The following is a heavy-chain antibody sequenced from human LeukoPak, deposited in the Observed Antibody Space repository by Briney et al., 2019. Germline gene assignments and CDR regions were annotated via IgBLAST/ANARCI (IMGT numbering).Heavy chain of an antibody. V-gene: IGHV4-59*08. CDR3: ARHSSSWYPSIDY. CDR2: IYYSGST. J-gene: IGHJ4*02. CDR1: GGSISSYY. D-gene: IGHD6-13*01. Sequence: SETLSLTCTVSGGSISSYYWSWIRQPPGKGREWNGYIYYSGSTTYNPALKIRVTISVDPSRIQFSLKLSSVTAADTAVYYWARHSSSWYPSIDYWGQGTLVTVSS.